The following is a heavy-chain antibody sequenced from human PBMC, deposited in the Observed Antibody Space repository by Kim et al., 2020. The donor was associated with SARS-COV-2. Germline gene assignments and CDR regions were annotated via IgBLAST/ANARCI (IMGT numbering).Heavy chain of an antibody. CDR3: ARGYSGYENHFDY. V-gene: IGHV4-34*01. Sequence: SETLSLTCAVYGGSFSGYYWSWIRQPPGKGLEWIGEINHSGSTNYNPSLKSRVTISVDTSKNQFSLKLSPVTAADTAVYYCARGYSGYENHFDYWGQGTLVTVSS. CDR2: INHSGST. D-gene: IGHD5-12*01. J-gene: IGHJ4*02. CDR1: GGSFSGYY.